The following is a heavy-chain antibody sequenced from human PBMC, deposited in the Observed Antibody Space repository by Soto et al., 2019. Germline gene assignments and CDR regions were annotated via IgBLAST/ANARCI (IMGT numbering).Heavy chain of an antibody. CDR3: ARERTRGFDP. V-gene: IGHV1-8*01. CDR1: GYTFTSYD. Sequence: QVQLVQSGAEVKKPGASVKVSCKASGYTFTSYDINWVRQATGQGLEWMGWMNPNSGNTAYAQKFLGRATMTRNTSISTAYIELSSLRSEDTALYYCARERTRGFDPWGQGTLVTVSS. CDR2: MNPNSGNT. J-gene: IGHJ5*02.